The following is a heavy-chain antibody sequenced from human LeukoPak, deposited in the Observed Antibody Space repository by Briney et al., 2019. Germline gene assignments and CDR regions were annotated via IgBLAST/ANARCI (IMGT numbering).Heavy chain of an antibody. D-gene: IGHD3-10*01. CDR3: ASLRGYYGSGTNYYGMDV. V-gene: IGHV4-4*02. CDR1: GGSISSSNW. J-gene: IGHJ6*02. Sequence: SGTLSLTCAVSGGSISSSNWWSWVRQPPGKGLEWIGEIYHSGSTNYNPSLKSRVTISVDKSKNQFSLKLSSVTAADTAVYYCASLRGYYGSGTNYYGMDVWGQGTTVTVSS. CDR2: IYHSGST.